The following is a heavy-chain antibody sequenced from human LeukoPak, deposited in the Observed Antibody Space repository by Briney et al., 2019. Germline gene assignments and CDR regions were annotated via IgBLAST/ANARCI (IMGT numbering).Heavy chain of an antibody. V-gene: IGHV3-21*01. J-gene: IGHJ4*02. D-gene: IGHD5-12*01. CDR1: GFTFSSYS. CDR2: ISSSSSYI. Sequence: AGGSLRLSCAAAGFTFSSYSMNWVRQAPGKWLEWVSSISSSSSYIYYADSVKGRFTISRDNAKNSMYLQMNSLRAEDAAVYYCARVRGYDDYWGQGTLVTVSS. CDR3: ARVRGYDDY.